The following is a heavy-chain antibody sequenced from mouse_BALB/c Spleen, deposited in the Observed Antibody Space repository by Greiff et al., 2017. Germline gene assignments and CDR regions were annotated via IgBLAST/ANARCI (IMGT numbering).Heavy chain of an antibody. J-gene: IGHJ3*01. V-gene: IGHV5-12-1*01. CDR1: GFTFSSYA. Sequence: EVKLQESGGGLVKPGGSLKLSCAASGFTFSSYAMSWVRQSPEKRLEWVAEISSGGGSTYYPDTVKGRFTISRDNAKNNLYLQMSSLKSEDTAMYYCTQRWFAYWGQGTLVTVSA. CDR2: ISSGGGST. CDR3: TQRWFAY.